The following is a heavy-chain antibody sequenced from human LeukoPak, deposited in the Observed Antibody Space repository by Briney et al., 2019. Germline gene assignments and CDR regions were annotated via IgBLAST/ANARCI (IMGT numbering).Heavy chain of an antibody. D-gene: IGHD2-21*02. CDR3: ARAADPVVTAAPFDY. V-gene: IGHV4-31*03. J-gene: IGHJ4*02. CDR2: IYYSGST. CDR1: GDSISSGGYY. Sequence: PSETLSLTCTVSGDSISSGGYYWSWIRQHPGKGLEWIGYIYYSGSTYYNPSLKSRVTISVDTSENQFSLKLSSVTAADTAVYYSARAADPVVTAAPFDYWGQGALVTVSS.